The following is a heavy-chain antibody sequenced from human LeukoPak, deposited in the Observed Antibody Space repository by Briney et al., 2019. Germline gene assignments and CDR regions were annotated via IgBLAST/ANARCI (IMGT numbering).Heavy chain of an antibody. V-gene: IGHV4-59*02. CDR1: GGSVVRYY. CDR2: IYSSGST. CDR3: ARDSDN. Sequence: SETLSLTWTVSGGSVVRYYWSWIRQPPGKGLEWIGYIYSSGSTNYNPSLRSRVTISVVTSKNQFSLKLTSVTAADTAAYYCARDSDNWGQGTLVTVSS. J-gene: IGHJ4*02.